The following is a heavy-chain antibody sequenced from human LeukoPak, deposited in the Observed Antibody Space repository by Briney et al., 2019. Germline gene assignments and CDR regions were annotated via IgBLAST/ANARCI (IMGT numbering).Heavy chain of an antibody. CDR1: GFTFSSYG. D-gene: IGHD3-22*01. CDR2: ISGSGGST. V-gene: IGHV3-23*01. CDR3: AKGGSDYYDSSGYYYFDY. Sequence: GGSLRLSCAASGFTFSSYGMSWVRQAPGKGLEWVSAISGSGGSTYYADSVKGRFTISRDNSKNTLYLQMNSLRAEDTAVYYCAKGGSDYYDSSGYYYFDYWGQGTLVTVSS. J-gene: IGHJ4*02.